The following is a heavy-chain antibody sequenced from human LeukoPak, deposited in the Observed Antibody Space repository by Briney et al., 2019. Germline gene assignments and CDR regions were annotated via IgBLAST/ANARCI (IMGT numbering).Heavy chain of an antibody. Sequence: PGGSLRLSCAASGFTFSSYAMHWVRQAPGKGLEWVAVISYDGSNKYYADSVKGRFTISRDNSKNTLYLQMNSLRAEDTAVYYCARERLLWFGEFPDAFDIWGQGTMVTVSS. CDR2: ISYDGSNK. CDR1: GFTFSSYA. D-gene: IGHD3-10*01. CDR3: ARERLLWFGEFPDAFDI. J-gene: IGHJ3*02. V-gene: IGHV3-30*04.